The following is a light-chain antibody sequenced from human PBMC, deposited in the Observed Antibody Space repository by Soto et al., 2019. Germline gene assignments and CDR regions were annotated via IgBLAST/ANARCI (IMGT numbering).Light chain of an antibody. Sequence: EIVLTQSPGTLSLSPGERATLSCRASQSVSSSYLAWYQQKPGQAPRLLIYGASSRATGIPDRFSGSGSGTHFHLTISRLEPEDFAVYYCPPYGSSPFGGGTKVEIK. J-gene: IGKJ4*01. V-gene: IGKV3-20*01. CDR2: GAS. CDR1: QSVSSSY. CDR3: PPYGSSP.